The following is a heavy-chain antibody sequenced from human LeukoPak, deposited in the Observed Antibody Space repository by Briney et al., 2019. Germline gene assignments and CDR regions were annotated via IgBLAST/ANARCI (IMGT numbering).Heavy chain of an antibody. CDR1: GYTFTSYD. D-gene: IGHD3-3*01. Sequence: GASVKVSCKASGYTFTSYDINWVRQATGQGLEWMGWMNPNSGNTGYAQKFQGRVTMTRNTSISTAYMELSSLRSDDTAVYYCARDESLNDSKLSEWAFDIWGQGTMVTVSS. V-gene: IGHV1-8*01. J-gene: IGHJ3*02. CDR3: ARDESLNDSKLSEWAFDI. CDR2: MNPNSGNT.